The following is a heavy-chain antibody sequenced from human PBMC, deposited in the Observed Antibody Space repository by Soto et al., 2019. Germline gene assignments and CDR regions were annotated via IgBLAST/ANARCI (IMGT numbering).Heavy chain of an antibody. Sequence: SETLSLTCTVSGGSISSGGYYWSWIRQHPGKGLEWIGYIYYSGSTYYNPSLKSRVTISVDTSKNQFSLKLSSVTAADTAVYYCARDSGREVAATTDYYYYGMDVWGQGTTVTVSS. CDR2: IYYSGST. D-gene: IGHD2-15*01. J-gene: IGHJ6*02. V-gene: IGHV4-31*03. CDR1: GGSISSGGYY. CDR3: ARDSGREVAATTDYYYYGMDV.